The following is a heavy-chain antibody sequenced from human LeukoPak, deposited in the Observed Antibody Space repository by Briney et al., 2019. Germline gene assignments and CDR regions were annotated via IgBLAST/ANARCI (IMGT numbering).Heavy chain of an antibody. CDR3: ARGRVDNWNDNWFDP. CDR2: INPNSGGT. CDR1: GYTFTGYY. J-gene: IGHJ5*02. D-gene: IGHD1-1*01. Sequence: GASVKVTCKASGYTFTGYYMHWVRQAPGQGLEWMGWINPNSGGTNYAQKFQGRVTMTRDTSISTAYMELSRLRSDDTAVYYCARGRVDNWNDNWFDPWGQGTLVTVSS. V-gene: IGHV1-2*02.